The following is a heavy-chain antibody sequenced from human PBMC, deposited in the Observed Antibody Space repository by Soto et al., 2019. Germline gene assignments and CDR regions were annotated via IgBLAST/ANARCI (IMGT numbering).Heavy chain of an antibody. J-gene: IGHJ4*02. Sequence: GGSLRLSCAASGFTFSSYAVHWVRQAPGKGLEWVSGISGSGGSTYYADSVKGRFTISRDNSENTLYLQMNSLRVEDTAVYYCAKDATGYYIPPPDYWGQGTLVTVSS. CDR2: ISGSGGST. V-gene: IGHV3-23*01. CDR1: GFTFSSYA. CDR3: AKDATGYYIPPPDY. D-gene: IGHD3-9*01.